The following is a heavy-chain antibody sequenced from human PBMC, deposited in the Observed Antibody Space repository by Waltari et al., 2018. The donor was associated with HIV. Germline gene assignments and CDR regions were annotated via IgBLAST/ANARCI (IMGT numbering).Heavy chain of an antibody. Sequence: EVQLMESGGGLVQPGGSLRLSCAASGFTFSGYWMTWVRQAPGKGLEWVASINQDGSEKYYVDSVKGRFTISRDNAKNSLYLQMSSLRVEDTAVYYCADVNGFAHWGQGTLVTVSS. D-gene: IGHD3-9*01. J-gene: IGHJ1*01. V-gene: IGHV3-7*01. CDR3: ADVNGFAH. CDR1: GFTFSGYW. CDR2: INQDGSEK.